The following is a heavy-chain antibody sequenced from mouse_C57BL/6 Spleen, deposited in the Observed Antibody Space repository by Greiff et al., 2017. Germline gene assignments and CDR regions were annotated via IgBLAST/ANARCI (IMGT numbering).Heavy chain of an antibody. V-gene: IGHV5-17*01. D-gene: IGHD1-1*01. CDR3: AGGGYGSSSDYLDD. J-gene: IGHJ2*01. CDR1: GFTFSDYG. CDR2: ISSGSSTI. Sequence: VQLKESGGGLVKPGGSLKLSCAASGFTFSDYGMHWVRQAPEKGLEWVAYISSGSSTIYYADTVKGRFTISRDNAKNTLFLQMTDLRSEDTAMYDGAGGGYGSSSDYLDDWGQGTTLTVSS.